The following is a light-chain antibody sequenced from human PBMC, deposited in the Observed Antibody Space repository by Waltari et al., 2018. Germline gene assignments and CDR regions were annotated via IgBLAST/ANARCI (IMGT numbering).Light chain of an antibody. CDR1: SSDVGGYKY. CDR2: DVN. Sequence: QSALPQPASVSGSPGQSITISCTGTSSDVGGYKYVSWYQQHPGKAPKLMIYDVNNRPSEISNRFSGSKSGNTASLTIAGLQAEDEADYYCSSYTSSGTLVLFGGGTKLTVL. J-gene: IGLJ2*01. V-gene: IGLV2-14*03. CDR3: SSYTSSGTLVL.